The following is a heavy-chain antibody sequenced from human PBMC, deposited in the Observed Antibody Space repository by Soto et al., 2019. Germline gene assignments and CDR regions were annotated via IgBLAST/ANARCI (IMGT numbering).Heavy chain of an antibody. D-gene: IGHD1-26*01. CDR1: GLTFSGYA. J-gene: IGHJ6*02. Sequence: GGSLRLSCADSGLTFSGYAMSWVRQAPGKGLEWVSVISGSGGSTYYADSVKGRFTISRDRSKNTLFLQMNTLRAEDTAVYYSATVRGSGSDQYNYAMDVWGQGTTVTVSS. CDR3: ATVRGSGSDQYNYAMDV. V-gene: IGHV3-23*01. CDR2: ISGSGGST.